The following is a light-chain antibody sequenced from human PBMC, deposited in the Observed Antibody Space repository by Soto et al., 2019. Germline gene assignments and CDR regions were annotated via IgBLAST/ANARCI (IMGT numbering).Light chain of an antibody. CDR3: QQYDASPYT. J-gene: IGKJ2*01. CDR1: QSISSNY. V-gene: IGKV3-20*01. CDR2: GAS. Sequence: DIVLTQSPGTLSLSPGERATLSCRASQSISSNYLAWYQQKPGQAPRLLIYGASSRATGIPDRFSGSGSGTDFTLTISRLEPEDFAVFYCQQYDASPYTFGQGPKLEIK.